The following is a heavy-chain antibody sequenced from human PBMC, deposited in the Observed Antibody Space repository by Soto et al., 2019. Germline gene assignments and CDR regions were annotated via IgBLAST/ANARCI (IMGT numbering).Heavy chain of an antibody. D-gene: IGHD2-15*01. V-gene: IGHV3-21*01. CDR3: ARDSTGYCSGGSCYSEYFQH. CDR1: GFTFSSYS. CDR2: ISSSSSYI. J-gene: IGHJ1*01. Sequence: EVQLVESGGGLVKPGGSLRLSCAASGFTFSSYSMNWVRQAPGKGLEWVSSISSSSSYIYYADSVKGRFTISRDNAKNSLYLQMNSLRAEDTAVYYCARDSTGYCSGGSCYSEYFQHWGQGTLVTVSS.